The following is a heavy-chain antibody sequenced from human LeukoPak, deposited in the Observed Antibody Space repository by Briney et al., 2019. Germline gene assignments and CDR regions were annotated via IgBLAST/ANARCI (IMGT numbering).Heavy chain of an antibody. Sequence: GGSLRLSCAASGFILSTHGMHWVRQAPGKGLEWGAGMWYDGSREDYADSVKGRFTISRDMSKNTLNLQMNSLRVEDTAMFYCARDLSFGSLDFRGQGTLVTVSS. CDR2: MWYDGSRE. D-gene: IGHD1-26*01. CDR1: GFILSTHG. CDR3: ARDLSFGSLDF. J-gene: IGHJ4*02. V-gene: IGHV3-33*01.